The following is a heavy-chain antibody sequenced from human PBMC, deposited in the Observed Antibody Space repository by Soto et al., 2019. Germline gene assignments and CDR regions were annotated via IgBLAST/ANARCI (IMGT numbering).Heavy chain of an antibody. D-gene: IGHD1-20*01. CDR3: ARGRYGDY. Sequence: QVHMVQSGAEVKKPGDSVKVSCKASGYTFTSYGITWVRQAPGQGLEWMGWISAHNGNTDYAQKLQGRVIVTRDTSTSTAYTELRFLRSYDTAVYYCARGRYGDYWGKGVLDTVSS. CDR2: ISAHNGNT. J-gene: IGHJ4*02. CDR1: GYTFTSYG. V-gene: IGHV1-18*01.